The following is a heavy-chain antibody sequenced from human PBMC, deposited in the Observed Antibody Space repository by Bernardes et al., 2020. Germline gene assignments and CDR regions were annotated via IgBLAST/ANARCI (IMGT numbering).Heavy chain of an antibody. J-gene: IGHJ4*02. D-gene: IGHD4-17*01. CDR1: GYIFTNYW. CDR2: IYPGDSDT. V-gene: IGHV5-51*01. Sequence: GESLKLSCTGSGYIFTNYWIGWVRQMPGKGLDLLGIIYPGDSDTRYSPSFQGQVTISIDKSINTAYLQWSSLKASDTAMYYCAKQGGLRFPFDYWGQGTLLTVSS. CDR3: AKQGGLRFPFDY.